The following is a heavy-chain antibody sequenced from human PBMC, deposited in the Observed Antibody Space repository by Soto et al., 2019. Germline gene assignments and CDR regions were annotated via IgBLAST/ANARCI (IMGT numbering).Heavy chain of an antibody. CDR2: ISYDGNNK. D-gene: IGHD4-17*01. CDR1: GFTFSSYG. J-gene: IGHJ4*01. V-gene: IGHV3-30*18. Sequence: QVQLVESGGGVVQPGRFLRLSCAASGFTFSSYGIHWVRQAPGKGLEWVAVISYDGNNKYYADSVKGRFTISRDNFKNTLYLQMDSLRAEDTAMYYCAKDHLETTVTTPSYWGHGTLVTVSS. CDR3: AKDHLETTVTTPSY.